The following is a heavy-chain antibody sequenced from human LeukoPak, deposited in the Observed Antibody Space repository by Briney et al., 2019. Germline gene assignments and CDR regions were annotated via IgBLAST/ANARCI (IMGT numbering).Heavy chain of an antibody. CDR1: GYTLTELS. CDR3: ATGRGVVLRYFKLLFDY. V-gene: IGHV1-24*01. Sequence: ASVTVSCTVSGYTLTELSMHWVRQAPGKGLEWMGGFDPEDGETIYAQKFQGRVTMTEDTSTDTAYMELSSLRSEDTAVYYCATGRGVVLRYFKLLFDYWGQGTLVTVSS. D-gene: IGHD3-9*01. CDR2: FDPEDGET. J-gene: IGHJ4*02.